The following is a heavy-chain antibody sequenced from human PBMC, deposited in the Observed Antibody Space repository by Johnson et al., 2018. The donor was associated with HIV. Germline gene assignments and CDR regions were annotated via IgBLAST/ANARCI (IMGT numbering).Heavy chain of an antibody. CDR1: GFTFSSYA. CDR2: ISGSGGST. CDR3: ARVFYAIFGLGDAFDI. D-gene: IGHD3/OR15-3a*01. J-gene: IGHJ3*02. V-gene: IGHV3-23*04. Sequence: VQLVESGGGVVRPGRSLRLSCAASGFTFSSYAMSCVRQAPGKGLEWVSAISGSGGSTYYADSVKGRFPLSRDNSKTTLYLQMNSLRAEDTAVYYCARVFYAIFGLGDAFDIWGQGTMVTVSS.